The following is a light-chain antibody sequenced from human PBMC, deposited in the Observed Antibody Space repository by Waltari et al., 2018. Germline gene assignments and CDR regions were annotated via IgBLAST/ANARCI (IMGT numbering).Light chain of an antibody. Sequence: DIQMTQSPSSLSASVGDRVTITCQASHDISNYLNWYQQKPGKAPKLLIYDASNLETGVPSRFSGSGSGTDFTFTISSPQPEDIATYFCQHYDNLPFTFGPGTKVDIK. V-gene: IGKV1-33*01. CDR3: QHYDNLPFT. CDR1: HDISNY. J-gene: IGKJ3*01. CDR2: DAS.